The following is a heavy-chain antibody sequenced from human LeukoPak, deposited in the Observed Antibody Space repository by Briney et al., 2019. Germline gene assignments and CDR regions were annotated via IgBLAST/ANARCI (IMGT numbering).Heavy chain of an antibody. V-gene: IGHV6-1*01. CDR1: GDSFSSNSAS. CDR3: ARGMRAHSNFPYFDY. J-gene: IGHJ4*02. Sequence: SQTLSLTCVISGDSFSSNSASWNWIRQSTSRGLEWLGSTYYKSKWYNDYAVSVKSRITITPDTSKKQFSLQLNSGTPEDTAVYYCARGMRAHSNFPYFDYWGQGSRVTVSS. D-gene: IGHD4-11*01. CDR2: TYYKSKWYN.